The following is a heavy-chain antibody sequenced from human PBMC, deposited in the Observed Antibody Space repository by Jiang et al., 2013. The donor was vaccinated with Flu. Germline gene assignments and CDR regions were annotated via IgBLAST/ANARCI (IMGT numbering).Heavy chain of an antibody. CDR3: ARQIGTHSADYYFDY. CDR1: GGSISSSSYY. J-gene: IGHJ4*02. CDR2: IYYSGST. Sequence: ETLSLTCTVSGGSISSSSYYWGWIRQPPGKGLEWIGSIYYSGSTYYNPSLKSRVTISVDTSKNQFSLKLSSVTAADTAVYYCARQIGTHSADYYFDYWGQGTLVTVSS. V-gene: IGHV4-39*07. D-gene: IGHD1-1*01.